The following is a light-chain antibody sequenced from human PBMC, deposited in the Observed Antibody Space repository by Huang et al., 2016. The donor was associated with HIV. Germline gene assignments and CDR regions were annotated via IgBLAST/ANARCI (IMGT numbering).Light chain of an antibody. CDR3: QQYGSSLYT. J-gene: IGKJ2*01. Sequence: EVVLTKSPGTLSLSAGERATLSCRASQTVSGYLAWFQQKPGQPPRLLVYGASSRASGIPARLSGRGSGTDFTLTINRLEPEDFAVYYCQQYGSSLYTFGQGTNLEIK. CDR1: QTVSGY. CDR2: GAS. V-gene: IGKV3-20*01.